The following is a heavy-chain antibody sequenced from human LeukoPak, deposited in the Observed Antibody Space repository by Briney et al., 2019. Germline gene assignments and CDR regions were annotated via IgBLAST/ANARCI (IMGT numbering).Heavy chain of an antibody. J-gene: IGHJ4*02. V-gene: IGHV4-39*01. Sequence: SETLSLTCTVSGSSISSGSYYWSWIRQPAGKGLEWIGSIYYSGNTYYNASLKSQVSISIDTSKNQFSLRLTSVTAADTAVYYCARQTGSGLFILPGGQGTLVTVSS. CDR1: GSSISSGSYY. D-gene: IGHD3/OR15-3a*01. CDR2: IYYSGNT. CDR3: ARQTGSGLFILP.